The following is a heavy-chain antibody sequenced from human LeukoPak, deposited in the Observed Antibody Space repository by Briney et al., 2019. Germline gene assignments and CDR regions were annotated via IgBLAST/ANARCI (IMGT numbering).Heavy chain of an antibody. CDR1: GGYFSGYY. CDR2: INHSGST. J-gene: IGHJ4*02. Sequence: SSETLSLTCAVYGGYFSGYYWSWIRQPPGKGREWIGEINHSGSTNYNPSLKSRVTISVDTSRNQFSLKLSSVTAADTAVYYCARGRWFGELLWGFFDYWGQGTLVTVSS. CDR3: ARGRWFGELLWGFFDY. V-gene: IGHV4-34*01. D-gene: IGHD3-10*01.